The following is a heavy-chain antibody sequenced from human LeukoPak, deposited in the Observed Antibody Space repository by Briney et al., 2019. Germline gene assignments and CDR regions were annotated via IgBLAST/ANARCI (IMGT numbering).Heavy chain of an antibody. CDR2: IYYSGST. J-gene: IGHJ4*02. D-gene: IGHD2-2*01. V-gene: IGHV4-59*04. CDR1: GGSISSYY. CDR3: ARTYCSSTSCYPPYFDY. Sequence: PWETLSLTCTVSGGSISSYYWSWIRQPPGKGLEWIGYIYYSGSTYYNPSLKSRVTISVDTSKNQFSLKLSSVTAADTAVYYCARTYCSSTSCYPPYFDYWGQGTLVTVSS.